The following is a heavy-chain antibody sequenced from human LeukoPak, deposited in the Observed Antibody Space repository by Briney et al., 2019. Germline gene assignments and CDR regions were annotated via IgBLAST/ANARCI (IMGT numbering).Heavy chain of an antibody. CDR1: GYTFTGYY. V-gene: IGHV1-2*02. J-gene: IGHJ4*02. CDR2: INPNSGGT. Sequence: ASVKVSCKASGYTFTGYYMHWVRQAPGQGLEWMGWINPNSGGTNYAQKFQGRVTMTRDTSISTAYMELSRLRSDDTAAYYCARGYCSSTSCYWYFDYWGQGTLVTVSS. CDR3: ARGYCSSTSCYWYFDY. D-gene: IGHD2-2*01.